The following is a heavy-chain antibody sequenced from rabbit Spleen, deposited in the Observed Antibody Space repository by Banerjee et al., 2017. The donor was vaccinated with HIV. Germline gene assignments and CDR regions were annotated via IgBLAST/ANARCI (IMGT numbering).Heavy chain of an antibody. D-gene: IGHD1-1*01. CDR1: GFTLSSYY. CDR2: IDPVFGIT. Sequence: QLKESGGGLVQPGGSLKLSCKASGFTLSSYYMNWVRQAPGKGLEWIGYIDPVFGITYYASWVNGRFSISRENAQNTVTLQMTSLTAADTATYFCARDLTDAIGWNFYLWGQGTLVTVS. J-gene: IGHJ4*01. CDR3: ARDLTDAIGWNFYL. V-gene: IGHV1S7*01.